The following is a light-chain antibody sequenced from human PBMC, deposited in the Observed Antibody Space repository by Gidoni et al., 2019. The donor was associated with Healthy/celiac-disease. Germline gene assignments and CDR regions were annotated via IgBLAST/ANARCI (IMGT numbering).Light chain of an antibody. CDR3: QQYNNWLRT. Sequence: IVLTQSPATLSVSPGERATLSCRASQSVSSNLAWYQQKPGQAPRLLIYGASTRATGIPARCSGSGSGTEFTLTISSLQSEDFAVYYCQQYNNWLRTFGQGTKVEIK. CDR1: QSVSSN. CDR2: GAS. V-gene: IGKV3-15*01. J-gene: IGKJ1*01.